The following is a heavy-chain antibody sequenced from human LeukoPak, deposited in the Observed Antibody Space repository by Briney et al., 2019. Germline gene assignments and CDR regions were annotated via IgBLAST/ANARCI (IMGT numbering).Heavy chain of an antibody. CDR2: IIPIFGTA. Sequence: GASVKVSCKASGGTFRSYAISWVRQAPGQGLEWMGRIIPIFGTANYAQKFQGRVTITADKSTSTAYMELSSLRSEDTAVYYCAREMARNQRKYSGGIIDAFDIWGQGTMVTVSS. J-gene: IGHJ3*02. V-gene: IGHV1-69*06. CDR3: AREMARNQRKYSGGIIDAFDI. D-gene: IGHD2-21*01. CDR1: GGTFRSYA.